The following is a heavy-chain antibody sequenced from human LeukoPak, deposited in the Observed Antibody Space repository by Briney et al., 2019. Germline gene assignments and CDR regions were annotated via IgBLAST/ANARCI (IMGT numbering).Heavy chain of an antibody. CDR1: GFTFSSYG. V-gene: IGHV3-30*18. CDR2: ISYDGRDK. D-gene: IGHD5-24*01. Sequence: GGSLRLSCAASGFTFSSYGMHWVRQAPGKGLEWVAFISYDGRDKYYAASVKGRFTISRDNPKDTLYLQMNSLRAADTAVYYCAKGGEMGTIRGYFDYLGQGTLVTVSS. J-gene: IGHJ4*02. CDR3: AKGGEMGTIRGYFDY.